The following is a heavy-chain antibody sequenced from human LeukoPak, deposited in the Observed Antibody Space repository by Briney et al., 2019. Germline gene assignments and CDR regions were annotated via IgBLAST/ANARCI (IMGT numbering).Heavy chain of an antibody. D-gene: IGHD7-27*01. CDR2: ISGSGGNT. CDR1: GFTFSSYA. CDR3: AKDGGLWVSAHWGDS. Sequence: PGGSLRLSCAASGFTFSSYAMSWVRQAPGKGLEWVSTISGSGGNTYYGDSVKGRFTISRDNSKNTLFLQMNSLRAEDTAVYYCAKDGGLWVSAHWGDSWGRGTLVTVSS. J-gene: IGHJ4*02. V-gene: IGHV3-23*01.